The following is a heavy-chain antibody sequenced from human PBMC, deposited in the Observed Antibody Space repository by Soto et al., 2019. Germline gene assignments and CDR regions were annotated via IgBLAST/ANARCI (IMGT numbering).Heavy chain of an antibody. CDR2: INHTGGT. D-gene: IGHD3-3*01. V-gene: IGHV4-34*01. CDR3: ATRITVFGLVTPPVGP. Sequence: EALPVSCADYGGCVNGYYCNLIRQPPGKGLEWIGEINHTGGTNYNPSLKSRVTMSVDTSKKHFSLNLSSVTGADTAIYYCATRITVFGLVTPPVGPRGQGTQLTLSS. J-gene: IGHJ4*02. CDR1: GGCVNGYY.